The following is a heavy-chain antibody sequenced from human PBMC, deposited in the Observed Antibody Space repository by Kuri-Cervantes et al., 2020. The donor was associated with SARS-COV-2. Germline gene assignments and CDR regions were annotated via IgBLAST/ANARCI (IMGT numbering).Heavy chain of an antibody. D-gene: IGHD2-15*01. CDR2: INPNSGGT. J-gene: IGHJ6*02. Sequence: ASVKASCKASGYTFTGYYMHWVRQAPGQGLEWMGWINPNSGGTNYAQKFQGWVTMTRDTSISTAYMELSRLRSDDTAVYYCASSNTGYCSCCSCYSNYGMDVWGQGTTVTVSS. CDR3: ASSNTGYCSCCSCYSNYGMDV. V-gene: IGHV1-2*04. CDR1: GYTFTGYY.